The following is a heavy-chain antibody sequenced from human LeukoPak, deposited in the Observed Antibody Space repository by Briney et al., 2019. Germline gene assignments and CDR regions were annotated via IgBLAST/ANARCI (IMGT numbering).Heavy chain of an antibody. CDR3: ASASSLGIAVAGTGFDS. J-gene: IGHJ4*02. Sequence: ASETLSLTCTVSGVSICSYNWSWIRPPPGKGVEGVGYIYYSGSTNYNPSLKSRVTISVDMSKNQFSLRLSSVTAADTAVYYCASASSLGIAVAGTGFDSWGQGTLVTVSS. CDR1: GVSICSYN. CDR2: IYYSGST. D-gene: IGHD6-19*01. V-gene: IGHV4-59*01.